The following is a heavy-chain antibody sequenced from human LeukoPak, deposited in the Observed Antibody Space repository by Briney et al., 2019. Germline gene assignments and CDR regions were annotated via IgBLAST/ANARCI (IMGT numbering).Heavy chain of an antibody. CDR1: GFTFSSYD. Sequence: GGSLRLSCAASGFTFSSYDMHWVRHGTGKGLEWVSAIGTTGDTYYPGSVKGRFTISRESAKNSLYLQMNSLRAEDTAVYYCVRDRPDYGAERFDYWGQGTLLTVSS. CDR3: VRDRPDYGAERFDY. CDR2: IGTTGDT. J-gene: IGHJ4*02. D-gene: IGHD4-17*01. V-gene: IGHV3-13*01.